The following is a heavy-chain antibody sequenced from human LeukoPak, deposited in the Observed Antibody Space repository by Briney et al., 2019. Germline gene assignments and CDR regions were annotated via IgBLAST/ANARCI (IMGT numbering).Heavy chain of an antibody. J-gene: IGHJ4*02. D-gene: IGHD5-18*01. Sequence: SGPALVKPTQTLTLTCTFSGFSLSTSGMCVSWIRQPPGKALEWLARIDWDDDKYYSTSLKTRLTISKDTSKNQVVLTMTNMDPVDTATYYCARNTAMVWGGLGGDEDFDYWGQGTLVTVSS. CDR1: GFSLSTSGMC. CDR2: IDWDDDK. V-gene: IGHV2-70*11. CDR3: ARNTAMVWGGLGGDEDFDY.